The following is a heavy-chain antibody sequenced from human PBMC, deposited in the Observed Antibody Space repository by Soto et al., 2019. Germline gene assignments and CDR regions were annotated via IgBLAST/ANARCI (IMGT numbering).Heavy chain of an antibody. Sequence: QVQLVQSGTEVKKPGASVKVSCKASGYTFGKYGISWVRQAPGQGLEWVGWISVYHGNTDHAQKFRGRVNMTTDTSTSTAYIEMGSLKSDDTAIYYCANDCSGASGGFDIWGQGTLGTVSS. CDR2: ISVYHGNT. J-gene: IGHJ4*02. V-gene: IGHV1-18*01. CDR3: ANDCSGASGGFDI. D-gene: IGHD2-15*01. CDR1: GYTFGKYG.